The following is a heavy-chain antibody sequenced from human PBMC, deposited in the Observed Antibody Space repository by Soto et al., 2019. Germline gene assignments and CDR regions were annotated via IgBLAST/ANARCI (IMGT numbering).Heavy chain of an antibody. CDR3: AKRAFYGSGIPNYYGMDV. Sequence: EVHLLESGGGLVQPGGSLRLSCAASGFTFSNYAMTWVRQAPGKGLEWVSVISGTGGGTNNADSARGRCTTSRDNSKNTLYLQMNSLRAEDTAVYYCAKRAFYGSGIPNYYGMDVWGQGTAVTVSS. D-gene: IGHD3-10*01. CDR1: GFTFSNYA. CDR2: ISGTGGGT. V-gene: IGHV3-23*01. J-gene: IGHJ6*02.